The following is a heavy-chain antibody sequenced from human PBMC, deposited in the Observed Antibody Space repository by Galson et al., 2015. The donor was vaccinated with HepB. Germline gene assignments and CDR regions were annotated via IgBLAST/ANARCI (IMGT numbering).Heavy chain of an antibody. CDR2: IKQDGSEK. V-gene: IGHV3-7*01. D-gene: IGHD1-26*01. CDR3: ARENEPEGAAAFEI. Sequence: SLRLSCAASGFTFSSYWMSWVRQAPGKGLEWVANIKQDGSEKYYVDSVKGRFTISRDNAKNSLYLQMNSLRAEDTAVYYCARENEPEGAAAFEIWGQGTMVTVSS. J-gene: IGHJ3*02. CDR1: GFTFSSYW.